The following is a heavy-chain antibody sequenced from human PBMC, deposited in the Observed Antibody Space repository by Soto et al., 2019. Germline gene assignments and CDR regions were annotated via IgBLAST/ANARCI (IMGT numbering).Heavy chain of an antibody. CDR3: ARDPSMVRGVDFDY. CDR2: ISSSSSYI. D-gene: IGHD3-10*01. V-gene: IGHV3-21*01. J-gene: IGHJ4*02. Sequence: GGSLRLSCAASGFTFSSYSMNWVRQAPGKGLEWVSSISSSSSYIYYADSVKGRFTISRDNAKNSLYLQMNSLRAEDTAVYYCARDPSMVRGVDFDYWGQGTLVTVSS. CDR1: GFTFSSYS.